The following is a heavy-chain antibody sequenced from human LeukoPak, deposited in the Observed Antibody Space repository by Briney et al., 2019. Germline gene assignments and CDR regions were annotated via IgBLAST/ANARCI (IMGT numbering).Heavy chain of an antibody. CDR1: GGSISSYC. J-gene: IGHJ6*02. D-gene: IGHD3-9*01. CDR2: IYYSAST. Sequence: PSETLSLTCTVSGGSISSYCWSWIRQPPGKGLEWIGYIYYSASTNYNPSLKSRATISVDTSKNQLSLKLSSVTAADTAVYYCARQSSLRYFDWLPGNYYYYGMDVWGQGTTVTVSS. V-gene: IGHV4-59*08. CDR3: ARQSSLRYFDWLPGNYYYYGMDV.